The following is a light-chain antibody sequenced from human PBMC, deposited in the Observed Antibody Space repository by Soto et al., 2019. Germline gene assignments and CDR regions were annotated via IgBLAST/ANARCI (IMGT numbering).Light chain of an antibody. J-gene: IGKJ2*01. V-gene: IGKV3-20*01. CDR3: QESGSSFYT. CDR2: GAS. CDR1: HSVSSAY. Sequence: IVLTQSPGTLSLSPGERATLSCRASHSVSSAYLAWYQQIPGQAPRLLIYGASSMYTGIPDRFSGSGSGTAFTLTISGLEPEDLAVYYCQESGSSFYTFGQGTKLEIK.